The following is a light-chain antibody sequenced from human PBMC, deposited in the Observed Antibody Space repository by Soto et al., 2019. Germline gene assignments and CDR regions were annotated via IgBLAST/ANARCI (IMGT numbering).Light chain of an antibody. V-gene: IGLV1-47*01. CDR1: SSNVGSNY. CDR2: RNN. J-gene: IGLJ2*01. Sequence: QSVLTQPPSASGTPGQTVTISCSGSSSNVGSNYEYWYQQHPGTAPKLLIYRNNQRPSGVSDRFSGSKSGTSASLAISGLRSEDEADYYCAAWDDSLSGVVFGGGTKLTVL. CDR3: AAWDDSLSGVV.